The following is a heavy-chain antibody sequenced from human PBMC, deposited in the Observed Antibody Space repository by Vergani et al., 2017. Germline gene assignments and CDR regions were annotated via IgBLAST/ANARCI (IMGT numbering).Heavy chain of an antibody. CDR3: ARISDLGYCSGGSCPYYYYGVDV. CDR1: GFSLSNARMG. D-gene: IGHD2-15*01. V-gene: IGHV2-26*01. J-gene: IGHJ6*02. Sequence: QVTLKESGPVLVKPTETPTLTCTVSGFSLSNARMGVSWIRQPPGKALEWLAHIFAKDEKSYSTSLKNRLTISKDTSKSQVVLTMTNMDPVDTATYYCARISDLGYCSGGSCPYYYYGVDVWGQGTTVTVSS. CDR2: IFAKDEK.